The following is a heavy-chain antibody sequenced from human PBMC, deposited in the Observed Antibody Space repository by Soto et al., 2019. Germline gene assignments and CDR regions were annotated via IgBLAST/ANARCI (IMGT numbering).Heavy chain of an antibody. CDR2: IYTSGST. Sequence: SETLSLTCTVSGGSISSYYWSWIRQPAGKGLEWIGRIYTSGSTNYNPSLKSRVTMSVDTSKNQFSLKLSSVTAADTAVYYRARDSYYYDSSGYYYVWYFDLWGRGTLVTVSS. J-gene: IGHJ2*01. V-gene: IGHV4-4*07. CDR3: ARDSYYYDSSGYYYVWYFDL. CDR1: GGSISSYY. D-gene: IGHD3-22*01.